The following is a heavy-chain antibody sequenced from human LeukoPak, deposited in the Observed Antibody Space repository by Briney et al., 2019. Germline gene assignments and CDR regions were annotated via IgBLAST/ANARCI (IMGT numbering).Heavy chain of an antibody. V-gene: IGHV3-21*01. D-gene: IGHD3-10*01. Sequence: PGGSLRLSCAASGFTVSSNYMSWVRQAPGKGLEWVSSISSSSSYIYYADSVKGRFTISRDNAKNSLYLQMNSLRAEDTAVYYCARDHDEELLWFGELPGKNWFDPWGQGTLVTVSS. CDR3: ARDHDEELLWFGELPGKNWFDP. CDR2: ISSSSSYI. J-gene: IGHJ5*02. CDR1: GFTVSSNY.